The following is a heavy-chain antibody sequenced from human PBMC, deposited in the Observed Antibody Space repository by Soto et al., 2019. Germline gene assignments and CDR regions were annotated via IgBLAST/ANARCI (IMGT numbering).Heavy chain of an antibody. D-gene: IGHD6-19*01. CDR3: AKYGIAPGIAVAGQDY. V-gene: IGHV3-23*01. CDR1: GFNFSSYA. Sequence: PGGSMRLSCAASGFNFSSYARSWVRQATGKGLEWVSAISGSGGSTYYADSVKGRFTISRDNSKNTLYLQMNSLRAEDTAVYYCAKYGIAPGIAVAGQDYWGQGTLVTVSS. J-gene: IGHJ4*02. CDR2: ISGSGGST.